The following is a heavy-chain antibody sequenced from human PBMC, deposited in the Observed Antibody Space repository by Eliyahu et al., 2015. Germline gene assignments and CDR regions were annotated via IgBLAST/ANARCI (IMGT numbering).Heavy chain of an antibody. D-gene: IGHD1-1*01. CDR2: IYTSGST. CDR1: GGSISXGSYY. V-gene: IGHV4-61*02. J-gene: IGHJ5*02. Sequence: QVQLQESGPGLVKPSQTLSLTCTVXGGSISXGSYYWSWIRQPAGKGLEWIGRIYTSGSTNYNPSLKSRVTISVDTSKNQFSLKLSSVTAADTAVYYCARDQANWNGRWFDPWGQGTLVTVSS. CDR3: ARDQANWNGRWFDP.